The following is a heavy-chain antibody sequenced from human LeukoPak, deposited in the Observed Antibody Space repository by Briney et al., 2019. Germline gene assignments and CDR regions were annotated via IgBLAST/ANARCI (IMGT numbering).Heavy chain of an antibody. V-gene: IGHV1-69*13. D-gene: IGHD5-24*01. CDR2: IIPIFGTA. CDR1: GGTFSSYA. Sequence: SVKVSCKASGGTFSSYAISWVRQAPGQGLEWMGGIIPIFGTANYAQKFQGRVTITADESTSTAYMELSSLRSEDTAVYYCARVTVEMATMGGFDYWGQGTLVTVSS. J-gene: IGHJ4*02. CDR3: ARVTVEMATMGGFDY.